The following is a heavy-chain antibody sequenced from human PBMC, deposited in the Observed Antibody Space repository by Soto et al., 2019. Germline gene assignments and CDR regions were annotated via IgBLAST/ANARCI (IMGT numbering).Heavy chain of an antibody. Sequence: GGSLRLSCAASGFTFSSYAMSWVRQAPGKGLEWVSAISGSGGSTYYADSVKGRFTISRDNSKNTLYLQMNSLRAEDTAVYYCARGGYCSGGSCAGKDAFDIWGQGTMVTVSS. CDR2: ISGSGGST. D-gene: IGHD2-15*01. J-gene: IGHJ3*02. V-gene: IGHV3-23*01. CDR3: ARGGYCSGGSCAGKDAFDI. CDR1: GFTFSSYA.